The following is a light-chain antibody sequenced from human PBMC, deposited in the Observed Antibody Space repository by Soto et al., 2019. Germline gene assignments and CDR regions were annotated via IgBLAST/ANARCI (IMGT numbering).Light chain of an antibody. CDR2: GAF. J-gene: IGKJ2*01. Sequence: PGERATLSCRASQSVVINYLAWFQQKPGQAPRLLIYGAFRRAAGVADRFSGSGSGTDFTLTINRLEPEDFAVYYCQQYTSSPPGYTFGQGTKLEIK. CDR3: QQYTSSPPGYT. CDR1: QSVVINY. V-gene: IGKV3-20*01.